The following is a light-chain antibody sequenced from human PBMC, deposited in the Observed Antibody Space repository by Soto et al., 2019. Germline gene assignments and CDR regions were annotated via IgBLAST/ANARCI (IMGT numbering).Light chain of an antibody. CDR2: GTS. V-gene: IGKV3-15*01. CDR1: QSISSN. J-gene: IGKJ5*01. CDR3: QQYNTWSSTT. Sequence: EIVMTQSPATLSVSPGERVTLSCRASQSISSNLAWYQQKPGQAPSLLMYGTSTRATGIPARFSGSGSGTEFTLTISSLQSEDFAVYYCQQYNTWSSTTFGQGTRLEIK.